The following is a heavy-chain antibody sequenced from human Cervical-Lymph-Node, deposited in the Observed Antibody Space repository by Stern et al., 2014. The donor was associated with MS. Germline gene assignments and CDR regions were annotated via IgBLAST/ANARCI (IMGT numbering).Heavy chain of an antibody. CDR1: GFTFSSYS. Sequence: EVQLVESGGGLVKPGGSLRLSCAASGFTFSSYSMNWVRQAPGKGLEWVSSISSSNSYIYYADSVKGRFTISRDNAKNSLYLQMNSLRAEDTAVYYCARESYYYDSSGFDYWGQGTLVTVSS. CDR3: ARESYYYDSSGFDY. V-gene: IGHV3-21*01. D-gene: IGHD3-22*01. J-gene: IGHJ4*02. CDR2: ISSSNSYI.